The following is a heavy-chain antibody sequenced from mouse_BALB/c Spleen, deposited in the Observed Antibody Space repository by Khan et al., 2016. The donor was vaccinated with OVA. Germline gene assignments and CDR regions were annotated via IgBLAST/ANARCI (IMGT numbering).Heavy chain of an antibody. D-gene: IGHD2-4*01. CDR3: ARKDYYDYDPFPY. CDR1: GYSITSEYA. CDR2: INYSGNT. J-gene: IGHJ3*01. Sequence: EVQLVESGPGLVKPSQSLSLTYTVTGYSITSEYAWNWIRQFPGNKLEWMGYINYSGNTRFNPSLKSRTSITRDTSKNQFFLQLSSVTTEDTATYYCARKDYYDYDPFPYWGQGTLVTVSA. V-gene: IGHV3-2*02.